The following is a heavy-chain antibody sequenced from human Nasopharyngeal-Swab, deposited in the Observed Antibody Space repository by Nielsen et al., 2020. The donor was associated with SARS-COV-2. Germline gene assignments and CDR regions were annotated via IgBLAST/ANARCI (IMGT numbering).Heavy chain of an antibody. CDR2: IYPGDSDT. J-gene: IGHJ4*02. D-gene: IGHD4-17*01. Sequence: ESPKIPCNGSGYRFTSYWIGLVPQMPGKGLEWVGIIYPGDSDTRYSPSFQGQVTISADKSISTAYLQCSSLKASDTAMYYCARLVSTTVTTTYFDYRGQGTLVTVSS. CDR3: ARLVSTTVTTTYFDY. V-gene: IGHV5-51*01. CDR1: GYRFTSYW.